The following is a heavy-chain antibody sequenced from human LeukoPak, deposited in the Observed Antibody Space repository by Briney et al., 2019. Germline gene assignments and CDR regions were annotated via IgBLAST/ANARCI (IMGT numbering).Heavy chain of an antibody. V-gene: IGHV3-30-3*01. CDR3: ARDYSPAAIAGDYYFDY. CDR1: GFIFNDYA. J-gene: IGHJ4*02. Sequence: PGGSLRLSCAASGFIFNDYAMHWVRQAPGKGLEWAAVIAYDGNNKYYADSVKGRFTISRDYSKNTMYLQVNSLRAEDTAVYYCARDYSPAAIAGDYYFDYWGQGTLVTVSS. D-gene: IGHD2-2*01. CDR2: IAYDGNNK.